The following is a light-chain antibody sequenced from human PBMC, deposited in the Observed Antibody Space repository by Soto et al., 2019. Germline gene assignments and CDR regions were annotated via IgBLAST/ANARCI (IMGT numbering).Light chain of an antibody. CDR3: MQTLQTPYT. J-gene: IGKJ2*01. CDR2: LAS. V-gene: IGKV2-28*01. Sequence: DLVMTQSPLSLPVTPGEPASISCRSSQSLLSSNGNNFLDWYLQKPGQSPQLLIYLASNRDSGVPDRFSGSGSGTDFTLKISRVEAEDVGVYYCMQTLQTPYTLGQGTKLEIK. CDR1: QSLLSSNGNNF.